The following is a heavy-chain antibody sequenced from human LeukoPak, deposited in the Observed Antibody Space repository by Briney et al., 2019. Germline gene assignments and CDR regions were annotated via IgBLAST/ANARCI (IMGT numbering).Heavy chain of an antibody. CDR1: GGTFSSYA. V-gene: IGHV1-69*04. CDR2: IIPIFGIA. J-gene: IGHJ5*02. Sequence: SVKVSCKASGGTFSSYAISWVRRAPGQGLEWMGRIIPIFGIANYAQKFQGRVTITADKSTSTAYMELSSLRSEDTAVYYCARGAFDVVVPAAIELPTYNWFDPWGQGTLVTVSS. D-gene: IGHD2-2*01. CDR3: ARGAFDVVVPAAIELPTYNWFDP.